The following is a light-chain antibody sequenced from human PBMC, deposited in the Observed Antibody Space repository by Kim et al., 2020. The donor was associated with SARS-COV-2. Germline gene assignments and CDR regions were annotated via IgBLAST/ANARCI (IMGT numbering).Light chain of an antibody. CDR1: QRINNN. CDR3: QQYYLWPRT. J-gene: IGKJ4*02. Sequence: EIVMTQSPAALSVSPGEGVTLSCRASQRINNNLAWYHQKPGQAPRLVIYGASTRATGIPARFSGSGSWTEFTLTISSLQPEDSAVYYCQQYYLWPRTFGVGTKVDIK. CDR2: GAS. V-gene: IGKV3-15*01.